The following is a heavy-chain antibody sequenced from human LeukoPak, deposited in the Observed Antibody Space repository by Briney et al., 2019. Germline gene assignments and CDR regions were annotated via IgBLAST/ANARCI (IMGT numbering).Heavy chain of an antibody. CDR1: GDSISSYY. V-gene: IGHV4-59*01. Sequence: SETLSLTCTVSGDSISSYYWSWIRQPPGKGLEWIGYIYYSGSTNYNPSLKSRVTISVDTSKNQFSLKLSSVTAADTAVYYCARYKGATAFDYWGQGTLVTVSS. J-gene: IGHJ4*02. D-gene: IGHD1-26*01. CDR2: IYYSGST. CDR3: ARYKGATAFDY.